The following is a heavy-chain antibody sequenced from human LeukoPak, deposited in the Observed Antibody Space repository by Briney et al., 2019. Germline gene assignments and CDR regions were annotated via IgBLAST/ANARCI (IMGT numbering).Heavy chain of an antibody. J-gene: IGHJ4*02. CDR1: GGSISSRPYA. V-gene: IGHV4-39*01. CDR2: ISYSGST. CDR3: AGHLSHGDGNKRGFDY. Sequence: SETLSLTCTVSGGSISSRPYAWGWIRQPPGKGLKYIGSISYSGSTYYNPSLRSRVTISVDTSKSQFSLRLNSVTAADTAVYYCAGHLSHGDGNKRGFDYWGQGTLVTVSS. D-gene: IGHD5-24*01.